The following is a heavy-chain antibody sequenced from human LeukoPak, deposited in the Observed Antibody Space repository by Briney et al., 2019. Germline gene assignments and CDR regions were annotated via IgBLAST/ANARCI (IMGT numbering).Heavy chain of an antibody. J-gene: IGHJ6*03. CDR3: AREPTRLWFGETSGGSGYYMDV. V-gene: IGHV1-18*01. D-gene: IGHD3-10*01. CDR1: GYTFTSYG. Sequence: ASVKVSCKASGYTFTSYGISWVRQAPGQGLEWMGWISAYNGNTNYAQKLQGRVTMTTDTSTSTAYMELRSLRSDDTAVYYCAREPTRLWFGETSGGSGYYMDVWGKGTTVTISS. CDR2: ISAYNGNT.